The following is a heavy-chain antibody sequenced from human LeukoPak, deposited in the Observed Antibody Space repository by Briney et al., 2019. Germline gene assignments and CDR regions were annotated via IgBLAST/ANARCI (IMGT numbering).Heavy chain of an antibody. CDR1: GGSISSYY. Sequence: PSETLSLTCTVSGGSISSYYWSWIRQPAGKGLEWIGRIYTSGSTNYNPSLKSRVTISVDTPKNQFSLKLSSVTAADTAVYYCAREGLAMVRGVLPKEAWGWFDPWGQGTLVTVSS. D-gene: IGHD3-10*01. CDR3: AREGLAMVRGVLPKEAWGWFDP. J-gene: IGHJ5*02. CDR2: IYTSGST. V-gene: IGHV4-4*07.